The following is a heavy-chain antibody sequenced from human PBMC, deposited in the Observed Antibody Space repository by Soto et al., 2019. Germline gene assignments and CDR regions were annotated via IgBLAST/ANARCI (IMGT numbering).Heavy chain of an antibody. CDR2: IYSSGST. CDR3: AGDPSIADFAGMDV. CDR1: GGSISSGGNY. D-gene: IGHD6-13*01. J-gene: IGHJ6*02. V-gene: IGHV4-31*03. Sequence: QVQLQESGPGLVKPSQTLSLTCSVSGGSISSGGNYWNWIRQHPGKGLEWIGYIYSSGSTYYNPSLTSRLTTSVDTAKNPFSLKLSSVTAADTAVYYCAGDPSIADFAGMDVWGQGTAVTVSS.